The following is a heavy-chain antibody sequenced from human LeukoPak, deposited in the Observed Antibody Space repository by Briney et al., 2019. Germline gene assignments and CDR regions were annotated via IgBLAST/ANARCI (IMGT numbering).Heavy chain of an antibody. Sequence: GRSLRLSCAASGFTFSSYAMHWVRQAPGKGLEWVAVISYDGSNKYYADSVKGRFTISRDNSKNTLYLQMNSLRAEDTAVYYCARDGPGGAYFDYWGQGTLVTVSS. CDR1: GFTFSSYA. CDR2: ISYDGSNK. D-gene: IGHD3-10*01. CDR3: ARDGPGGAYFDY. J-gene: IGHJ4*02. V-gene: IGHV3-30-3*01.